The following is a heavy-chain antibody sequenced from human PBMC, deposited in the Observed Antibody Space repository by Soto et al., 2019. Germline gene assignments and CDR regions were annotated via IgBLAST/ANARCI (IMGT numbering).Heavy chain of an antibody. J-gene: IGHJ4*02. D-gene: IGHD6-19*01. CDR3: AKGPGAQWLPGELGFDY. Sequence: ASVKVSCKASGYTFTSYYMHWVRQAPGQGLEWMGIINPSGGSTSYAQKFQGGVTMTRDTSTSTVYMELSSLRSEDTAVYYCAKGPGAQWLPGELGFDYWGQGTLVTVSS. CDR1: GYTFTSYY. CDR2: INPSGGST. V-gene: IGHV1-46*01.